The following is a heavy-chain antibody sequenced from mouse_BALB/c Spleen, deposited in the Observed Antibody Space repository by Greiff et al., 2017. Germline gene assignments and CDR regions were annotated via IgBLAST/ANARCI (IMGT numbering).Heavy chain of an antibody. CDR1: GYTFTSYW. CDR2: INPSTGYT. Sequence: QVQLQQSGAELAKPGASVKMSCKASGYTFTSYWMHWVKQRPGQGLEWIGYINPSTGYTEYNQKFKDKATLTADKSSSTAYMQLSSLTSEDSAVYYCARSGFITTVVEGDYWGQGTTLTVSS. V-gene: IGHV1-7*01. J-gene: IGHJ2*01. D-gene: IGHD1-1*01. CDR3: ARSGFITTVVEGDY.